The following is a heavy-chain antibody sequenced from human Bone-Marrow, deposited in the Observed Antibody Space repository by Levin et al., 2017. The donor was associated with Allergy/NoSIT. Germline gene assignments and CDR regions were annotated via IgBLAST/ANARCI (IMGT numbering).Heavy chain of an antibody. V-gene: IGHV3-73*01. CDR2: IRGKANNHAT. J-gene: IGHJ4*02. CDR3: TTRHPEGYDF. D-gene: IGHD5-12*01. Sequence: GGSLRLSCSTSGFIFNGSAMQWVRQAPGKGLEWLGRIRGKANNHATSYAASVKGRFTMSRDDSKKILFLQLDSLKTEDTAVYYCTTRHPEGYDFWGQGTLVTVSS. CDR1: GFIFNGSA.